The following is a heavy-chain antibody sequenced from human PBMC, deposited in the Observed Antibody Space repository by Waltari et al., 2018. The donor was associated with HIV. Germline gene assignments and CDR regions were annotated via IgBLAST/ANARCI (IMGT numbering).Heavy chain of an antibody. V-gene: IGHV3-74*01. CDR1: GFNFRSHW. CDR3: TRDLSTYGHEFDY. J-gene: IGHJ4*02. CDR2: IITDGSDT. D-gene: IGHD3-16*01. Sequence: EVQVVESGGDLVQLGVSLRLSCAASGFNFRSHWMHWIRQIPGKGLVWVSQIITDGSDTSSLESVKGRFTISRDNAKNTLYLQMNSLRVEDTAIYYCTRDLSTYGHEFDYWGQGTLVTVAS.